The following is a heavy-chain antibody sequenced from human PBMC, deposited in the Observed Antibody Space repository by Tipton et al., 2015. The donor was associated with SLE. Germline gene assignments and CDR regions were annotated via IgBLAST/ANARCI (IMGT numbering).Heavy chain of an antibody. V-gene: IGHV3-7*01. CDR3: ARDLPYTGLGY. D-gene: IGHD2-2*02. Sequence: SLRLSCAASGFTFSDHYMDWVRQAPGKGLEWVANIKEHGSAKWYLDSVKGRFTISRDNAKNSLFLQLNSLRAEDTALYYCARDLPYTGLGYWGRGALVPVSS. CDR1: GFTFSDHY. CDR2: IKEHGSAK. J-gene: IGHJ4*02.